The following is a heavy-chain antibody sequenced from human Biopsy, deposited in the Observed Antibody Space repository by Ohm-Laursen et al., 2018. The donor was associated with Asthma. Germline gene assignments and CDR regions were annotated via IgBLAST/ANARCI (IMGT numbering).Heavy chain of an antibody. Sequence: SLRLSCTASGFSFSNFAIHWVRQAPGKGLEWVGVISKDASTQDYADSVKGRFTMARDNSKNTLHLQMNSLREEDTAVYYCVRDGTDDAFDIWGQGTVVSVSS. CDR1: GFSFSNFA. CDR3: VRDGTDDAFDI. V-gene: IGHV3-30*01. D-gene: IGHD1-1*01. CDR2: ISKDASTQ. J-gene: IGHJ3*02.